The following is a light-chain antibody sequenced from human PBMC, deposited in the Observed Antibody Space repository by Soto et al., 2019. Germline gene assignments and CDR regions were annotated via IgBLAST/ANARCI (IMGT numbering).Light chain of an antibody. CDR3: QQYNSYSPRT. J-gene: IGKJ1*01. CDR2: DAS. CDR1: QSISRW. V-gene: IGKV1-5*01. Sequence: DIQMTQSPSTLSASVGDRVIITCRASQSISRWLAWYQQKPGKAPKLLIYDASSLQSGAPSRFSGSGSGTVFTLTISSLQPDDFTTYYCQQYNSYSPRTFGQGTKVEIK.